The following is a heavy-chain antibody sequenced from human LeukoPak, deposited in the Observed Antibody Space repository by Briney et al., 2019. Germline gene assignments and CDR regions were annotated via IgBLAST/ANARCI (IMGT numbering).Heavy chain of an antibody. CDR3: ARGSYDSSDFEYFHH. CDR1: GYTFTGNY. D-gene: IGHD3-22*01. CDR2: INPNSGGT. Sequence: GASVKVSCKASGYTFTGNYMHWVRQAPGQGLEWVGWINPNSGGTNYAQKFQGRVTMTRDTSIGTAYMELNRLRSDDTAVYYCARGSYDSSDFEYFHHWGQGTLVTVSS. J-gene: IGHJ1*01. V-gene: IGHV1-2*02.